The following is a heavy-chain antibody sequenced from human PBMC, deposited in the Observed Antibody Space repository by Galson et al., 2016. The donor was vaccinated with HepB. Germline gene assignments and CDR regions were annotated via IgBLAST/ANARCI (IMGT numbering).Heavy chain of an antibody. CDR1: GFTFDDYG. CDR2: INWSGDCT. Sequence: SLRLSCAASGFTFDDYGMTWVRQAPGKGLEWVSGINWSGDCTAYADSVKGRFTISRDDAKNSLYLQMSSLRAEDTALYQCARGLVGSGMDVWGQGTTVTVSS. CDR3: ARGLVGSGMDV. J-gene: IGHJ6*02. D-gene: IGHD3-10*01. V-gene: IGHV3-20*01.